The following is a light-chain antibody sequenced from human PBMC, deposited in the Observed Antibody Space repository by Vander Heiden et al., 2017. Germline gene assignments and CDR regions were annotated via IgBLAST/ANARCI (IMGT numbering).Light chain of an antibody. CDR1: QSVTNSY. CDR2: GAS. J-gene: IGKJ4*01. Sequence: EIVLTQPPGTLSLSPGERATLSCRASQSVTNSYLAWYQQKPGQSPSLLIFGASSRAAGTPDRFSGSGSGTEFTLTISRVEPEDFAVYYCHQYSKSPLTFGGGTKVEI. V-gene: IGKV3-20*01. CDR3: HQYSKSPLT.